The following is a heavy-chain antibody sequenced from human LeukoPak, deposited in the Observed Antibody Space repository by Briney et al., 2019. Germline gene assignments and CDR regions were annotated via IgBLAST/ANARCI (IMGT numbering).Heavy chain of an antibody. D-gene: IGHD3-3*01. V-gene: IGHV4-34*01. J-gene: IGHJ5*02. CDR2: INHSGST. Sequence: SETLSLICAVYGGSFSGYYWSWIRQPPGKGLEWIGEINHSGSTNYNPSLKSRVTISVDTSKNQFSLKLSSVTAADTAVYYCARGGSRHDFWSGYYSSWFDPWGQGTLVTVSS. CDR1: GGSFSGYY. CDR3: ARGGSRHDFWSGYYSSWFDP.